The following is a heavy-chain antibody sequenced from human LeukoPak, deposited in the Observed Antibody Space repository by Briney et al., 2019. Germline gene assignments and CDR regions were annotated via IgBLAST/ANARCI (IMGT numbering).Heavy chain of an antibody. D-gene: IGHD3-10*01. CDR2: IYHSGST. Sequence: SETLSLTCTVSGRSINNYYWSWIRQPPGKGLEWIGYIYHSGSTTYNPSLKSRVTISVDTSKNQFSLKLSSVTAADTAIYYCARTYYYGSGRYFDYWGQGTLVTVSS. CDR3: ARTYYYGSGRYFDY. CDR1: GRSINNYY. V-gene: IGHV4-59*01. J-gene: IGHJ4*02.